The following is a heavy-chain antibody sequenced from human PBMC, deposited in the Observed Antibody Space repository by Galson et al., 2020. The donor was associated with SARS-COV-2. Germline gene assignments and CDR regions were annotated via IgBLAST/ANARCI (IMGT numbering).Heavy chain of an antibody. Sequence: KMSGPTLVKPTQTLTLTCTFSGFSLSTSGVGVGWIRQPPGKALEWLALIYWDDDKRYSTSLTSRLTITKDTSKNQVVLTMTNMDPVDTATYYCAHSSRPLIAAARGFDPWGQGTLVTVSS. CDR2: IYWDDDK. CDR3: AHSSRPLIAAARGFDP. J-gene: IGHJ5*02. V-gene: IGHV2-5*02. CDR1: GFSLSTSGVG. D-gene: IGHD6-13*01.